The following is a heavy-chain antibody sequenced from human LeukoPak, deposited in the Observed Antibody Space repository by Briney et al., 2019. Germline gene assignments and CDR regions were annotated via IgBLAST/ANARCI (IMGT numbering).Heavy chain of an antibody. CDR3: ARDRTAVAGLYYFDY. D-gene: IGHD6-19*01. J-gene: IGHJ4*02. CDR2: ISSSGSTI. CDR1: GFTFSSYS. V-gene: IGHV3-48*04. Sequence: GGSLRLSCAASGFTFSSYSMNWVRQAPGKGLEWVSYISSSGSTIYYADSVKGRFTISRDNAKNSLYLQMNSLRAEDTAFYYCARDRTAVAGLYYFDYWGQGTLVTVSS.